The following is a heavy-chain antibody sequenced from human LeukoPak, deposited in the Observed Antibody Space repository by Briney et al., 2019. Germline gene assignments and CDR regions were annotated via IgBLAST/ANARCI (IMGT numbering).Heavy chain of an antibody. J-gene: IGHJ6*03. D-gene: IGHD3-9*01. V-gene: IGHV3-48*01. CDR1: GFTFSSYS. CDR2: ISRSSSTI. CDR3: ARDEVILTGPPYYHYMDI. Sequence: PGRSLSLSCAASGFTFSSYSMNWVRQAPGKGLEWVSYISRSSSTIYYADSVKGRFTSSRDNAKNSLYLQMTSLRAEDTAVYYCARDEVILTGPPYYHYMDIWGKGKPCTVSS.